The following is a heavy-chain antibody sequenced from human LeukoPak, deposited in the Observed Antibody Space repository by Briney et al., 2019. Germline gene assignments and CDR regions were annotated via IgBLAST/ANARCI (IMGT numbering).Heavy chain of an antibody. CDR2: ISSSSSYI. Sequence: GGSLRLSCAASGFSLSSYAMNWVRQAPGKGLEWVSSISSSSSYIYYADSVKGRFTISRDNAKNSLLLQMNSLRAEDTAVYYCTRDRLSSSSASFDYWGLGTLVIVSS. CDR3: TRDRLSSSSASFDY. J-gene: IGHJ4*02. CDR1: GFSLSSYA. V-gene: IGHV3-21*06. D-gene: IGHD6-6*01.